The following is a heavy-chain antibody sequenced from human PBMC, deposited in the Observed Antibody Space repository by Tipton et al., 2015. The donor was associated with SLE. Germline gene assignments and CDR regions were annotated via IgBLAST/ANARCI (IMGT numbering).Heavy chain of an antibody. CDR3: AAGILTLNAFDI. CDR2: MNPNSGNT. J-gene: IGHJ3*02. V-gene: IGHV1-8*01. Sequence: QSGPEVKKPGASVKVSCKASGYTFTSYDINWVRQATGQGLEWMGWMNPNSGNTGYAQKFQGRVTMTRNTSISTAYMELSSLRSEDTAVYYCAAGILTLNAFDIWGQGTMVTVSS. D-gene: IGHD3-9*01. CDR1: GYTFTSYD.